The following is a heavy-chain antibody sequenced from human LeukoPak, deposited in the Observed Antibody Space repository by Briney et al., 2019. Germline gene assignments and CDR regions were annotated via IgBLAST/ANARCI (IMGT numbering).Heavy chain of an antibody. CDR3: ARGLVGATSWFDP. V-gene: IGHV1-2*06. D-gene: IGHD1-26*01. Sequence: ASVKVSSKASGYTFTGYYMHWVRQAPGQGLEWMGRINPNSGGTNYAQKFQGKVTTTRDTSISTAYMELSRLRSDDTAVYYCARGLVGATSWFDPWGQGTLVTVSS. CDR2: INPNSGGT. CDR1: GYTFTGYY. J-gene: IGHJ5*02.